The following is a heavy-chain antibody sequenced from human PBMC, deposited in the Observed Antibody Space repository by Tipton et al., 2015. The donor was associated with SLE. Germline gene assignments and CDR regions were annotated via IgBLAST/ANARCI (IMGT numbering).Heavy chain of an antibody. V-gene: IGHV4-59*11. Sequence: TLSLTCTVSGGSISSHYWSWIRQPPGKGLEWIGYIYYSGSTNYNPSLKSRVTISVDTSKNQFSLKLSSVTAADTAVYYCAGNDDYGDYLAFDIWGQGTMVTVSS. J-gene: IGHJ3*02. D-gene: IGHD4-17*01. CDR3: AGNDDYGDYLAFDI. CDR1: GGSISSHY. CDR2: IYYSGST.